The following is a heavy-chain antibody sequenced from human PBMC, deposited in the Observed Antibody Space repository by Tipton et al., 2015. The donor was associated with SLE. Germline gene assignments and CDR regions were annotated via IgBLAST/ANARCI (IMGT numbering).Heavy chain of an antibody. D-gene: IGHD6-13*01. CDR2: ITDDGYGT. V-gene: IGHV3-23*01. CDR3: AKGSAAGRPYYFDY. Sequence: SLRLSCAASGFTFTSYSMSWVRKAPGKGLEWVSAITDDGYGTYYADSVKGRFTISRDNSKNTLYLQMDSLRAEDTAVYYCAKGSAAGRPYYFDYWGQGTLVTVSS. CDR1: GFTFTSYS. J-gene: IGHJ4*02.